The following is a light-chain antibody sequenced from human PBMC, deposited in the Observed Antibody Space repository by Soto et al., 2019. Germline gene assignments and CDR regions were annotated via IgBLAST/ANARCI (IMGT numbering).Light chain of an antibody. Sequence: QMTQSPSTLSASVGDRVTITCRASQNINTWLAWYQQKPGTAPRLLIYDVSTLQSGVPSRFSGSWSGTEFTLNIISLQPDDSAIYYCQQYDGYFGPGTKV. CDR1: QNINTW. CDR2: DVS. J-gene: IGKJ3*01. V-gene: IGKV1-5*01. CDR3: QQYDGY.